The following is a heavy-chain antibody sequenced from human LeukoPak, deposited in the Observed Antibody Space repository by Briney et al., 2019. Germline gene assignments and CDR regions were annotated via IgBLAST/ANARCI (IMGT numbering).Heavy chain of an antibody. Sequence: ASVKVSCKASGYTFTGYYMHWVRQAPGQGLEWVGWINPNSGGTNYAQKFQGRVTMTRDASISTAYMELSRLRSDDTAVYYCARDAEYYGSGTASPADYWGQGTLVTVSS. J-gene: IGHJ4*02. CDR3: ARDAEYYGSGTASPADY. CDR2: INPNSGGT. CDR1: GYTFTGYY. V-gene: IGHV1-2*02. D-gene: IGHD3-10*01.